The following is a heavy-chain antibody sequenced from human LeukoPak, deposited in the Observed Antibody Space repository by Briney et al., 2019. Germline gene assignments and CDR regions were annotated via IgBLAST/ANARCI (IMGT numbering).Heavy chain of an antibody. Sequence: ASVKVSCKASGYTFTGYYMHWVRQAPGQGLEWMGRIYPNSGGTNYAQKFQGRVTMTRDTSISTAYMELSRLRSDDTAVYYCARGGEYYDSSGYPHWGQGTLVTVSS. V-gene: IGHV1-2*06. CDR3: ARGGEYYDSSGYPH. CDR2: IYPNSGGT. CDR1: GYTFTGYY. J-gene: IGHJ4*02. D-gene: IGHD3-22*01.